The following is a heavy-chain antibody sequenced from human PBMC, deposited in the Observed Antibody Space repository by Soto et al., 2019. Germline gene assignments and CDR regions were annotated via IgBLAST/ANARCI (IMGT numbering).Heavy chain of an antibody. Sequence: ESLTISCKGSGYSFTSYWIGWVRQMPGKGLEWMGIIYPGDSDTRYSPSFQGQVTISADKSISTAYLQWSSLKASDTAMYYCARHLAAGNYYYYGMDVWGQGTTVTVSS. CDR1: GYSFTSYW. V-gene: IGHV5-51*01. J-gene: IGHJ6*02. CDR3: ARHLAAGNYYYYGMDV. CDR2: IYPGDSDT. D-gene: IGHD6-13*01.